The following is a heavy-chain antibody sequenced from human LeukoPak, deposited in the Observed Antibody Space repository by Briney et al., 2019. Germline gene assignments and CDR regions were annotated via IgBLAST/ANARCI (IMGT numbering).Heavy chain of an antibody. D-gene: IGHD3-16*01. CDR2: INPNSGGT. CDR3: ARGDMITFGGVDSVFDY. V-gene: IGHV1-2*02. Sequence: GASVKVSCKASGYTFTGYYMHWVRQAPGQGLEWMGWINPNSGGTNYAQKFQGRVTMTRDTSISTAYMELSRLRSDDTAVYYCARGDMITFGGVDSVFDYWGQGTLVTVSS. CDR1: GYTFTGYY. J-gene: IGHJ4*02.